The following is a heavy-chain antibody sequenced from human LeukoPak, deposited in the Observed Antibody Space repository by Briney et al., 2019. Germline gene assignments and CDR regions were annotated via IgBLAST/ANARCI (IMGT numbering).Heavy chain of an antibody. Sequence: GSLRLSCTVSGFTVSTNSMSWVRQPPGKGLEWIGSIYYSGSTYYNPSLKSRVTISVDTSKNQFSLKLSSVTAADTAVYYCARGLRGPNYFDYWGQGTLVTVSS. CDR3: ARGLRGPNYFDY. CDR2: IYYSGST. CDR1: GFTVSTNS. J-gene: IGHJ4*02. V-gene: IGHV4-39*07. D-gene: IGHD3-10*01.